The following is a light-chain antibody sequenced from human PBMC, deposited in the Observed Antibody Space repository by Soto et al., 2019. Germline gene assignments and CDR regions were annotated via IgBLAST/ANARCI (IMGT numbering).Light chain of an antibody. Sequence: QSALTQPASVSGSPGQSITISCTGTSSDVGGYNYVSWYQQHPGKAPKLMIYDVSNWPSGVSNRFSGSKSANTASLTISGLQAEDEADYYCSSYTSSSTRVFGTGTKVTVL. CDR1: SSDVGGYNY. CDR2: DVS. V-gene: IGLV2-14*01. J-gene: IGLJ1*01. CDR3: SSYTSSSTRV.